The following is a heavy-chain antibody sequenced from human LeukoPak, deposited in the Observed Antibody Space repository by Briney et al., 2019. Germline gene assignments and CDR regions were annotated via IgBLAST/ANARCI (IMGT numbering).Heavy chain of an antibody. CDR1: VFLVRDNY. D-gene: IGHD1-7*01. V-gene: IGHV3-53*01. Sequence: PGGSLRLSCAASVFLVRDNYSHWLRQAPGKGLEWVSVPYTGGSTYYADSGKGRFTISRDNSKNTLYLQMNTLRVEDTPVYYCARDHWNYHAFDYWGQGTLVTVSS. CDR3: ARDHWNYHAFDY. J-gene: IGHJ4*02. CDR2: PYTGGST.